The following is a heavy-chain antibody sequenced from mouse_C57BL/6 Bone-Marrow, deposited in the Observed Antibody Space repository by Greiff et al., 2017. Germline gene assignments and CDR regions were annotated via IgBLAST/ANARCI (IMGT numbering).Heavy chain of an antibody. J-gene: IGHJ1*03. CDR2: IDPSDSAT. CDR3: AGDWYFDV. V-gene: IGHV1-52*01. CDR1: GYTFTSYW. Sequence: QVQLQQPGAELVRPGSSVKLSCKASGYTFTSYWMHWVKQRPIQGLEWIGNIDPSDSATHYNQKFKDKATLTVDKSSSTAYMQHGSLTAEDTAVYYCAGDWYFDVGGTGTTVTVSS.